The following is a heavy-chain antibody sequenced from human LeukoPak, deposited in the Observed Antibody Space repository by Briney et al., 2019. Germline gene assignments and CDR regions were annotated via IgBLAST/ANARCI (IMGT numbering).Heavy chain of an antibody. CDR1: GYTFTGYY. Sequence: ASVKVSCKASGYTFTGYYMHWVRQAPGQGLEWMGWINPNSGGTNYAQKFQGRVTMTRDTSISTAYMELSRLRSDDTAVYYCARGPHYYDSSGYSPIFDPWGQGTLVTVSS. D-gene: IGHD3-22*01. J-gene: IGHJ5*02. V-gene: IGHV1-2*02. CDR3: ARGPHYYDSSGYSPIFDP. CDR2: INPNSGGT.